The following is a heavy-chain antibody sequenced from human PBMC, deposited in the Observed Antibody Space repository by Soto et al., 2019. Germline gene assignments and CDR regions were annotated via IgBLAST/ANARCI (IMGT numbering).Heavy chain of an antibody. V-gene: IGHV5-10-1*01. CDR3: ARTYYSGSGSYYIFDY. CDR2: IDPRDSYS. D-gene: IGHD3-10*01. CDR1: GYSFTSYW. J-gene: IGHJ4*02. Sequence: LNISCKGSGYSFTSYWITWVRQMRCKVLELMGRIDPRDSYSSYSPSFQGHVTMSADKSISTAYLQWSSLMASDTAMYYCARTYYSGSGSYYIFDYWGRGTLVTVSS.